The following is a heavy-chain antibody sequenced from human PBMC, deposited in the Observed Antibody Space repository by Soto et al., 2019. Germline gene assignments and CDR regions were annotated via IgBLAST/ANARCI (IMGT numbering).Heavy chain of an antibody. CDR3: ARPGSYGDYCYLY. Sequence: QLQMQESGPGLVKPSETLSLTCTVSGASISSSHYYWDWIRQAPGKGLEWIGNMYYSGYTYYNPSLKSRVTISVDSSKNQISLKLTSVTAADTAVYFCARPGSYGDYCYLYWGQGTPVTVSS. D-gene: IGHD4-17*01. CDR2: MYYSGYT. V-gene: IGHV4-39*01. CDR1: GASISSSHYY. J-gene: IGHJ4*02.